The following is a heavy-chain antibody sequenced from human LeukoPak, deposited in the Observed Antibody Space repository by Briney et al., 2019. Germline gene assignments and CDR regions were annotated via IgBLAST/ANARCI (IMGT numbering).Heavy chain of an antibody. V-gene: IGHV4-39*07. CDR3: ARDEYSSSSGSWNY. CDR1: GGSISSSSYY. Sequence: SETLSLTCTVSGGSISSSSYYWGWIRQPPGKGLEWIGSIYYSGSTYYNPSLKSRVTISVDTSKNQFSLKLSSVTAADTAVYYCARDEYSSSSGSWNYWGQGTLVTVSS. J-gene: IGHJ4*02. D-gene: IGHD6-6*01. CDR2: IYYSGST.